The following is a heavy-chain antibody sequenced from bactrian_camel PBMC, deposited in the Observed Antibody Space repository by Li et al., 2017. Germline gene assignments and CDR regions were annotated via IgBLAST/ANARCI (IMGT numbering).Heavy chain of an antibody. D-gene: IGHD1*01. Sequence: VQLVESGGGLVQPGGSLRLSCAASGFTFNAADMSWVRQAPGKEREGVTAISRTGSSTYYAEYVRGRFTISRDNAKNTVYLQMNSLKSEDTALYFCATDGQFGYWGQGTQVTVS. J-gene: IGHJ6*01. V-gene: IGHV3S40*01. CDR1: GFTFNAAD. CDR2: ISRTGSST. CDR3: ATDGQFGY.